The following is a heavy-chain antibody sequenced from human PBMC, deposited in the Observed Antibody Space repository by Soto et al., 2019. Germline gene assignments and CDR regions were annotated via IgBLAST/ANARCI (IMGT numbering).Heavy chain of an antibody. CDR1: GGSITSGAYY. CDR2: IHYSGRT. V-gene: IGHV4-31*11. Sequence: PSETLSLTCAVSGGSITSGAYYWTWIRQHPGKGLEWIAYIHYSGRTYYNPSLKSRVTISVDTSNNQFSLKLSSVTAADTAVYYCARYYFDSSGYSNWFDPWGQGTLVNVS. CDR3: ARYYFDSSGYSNWFDP. D-gene: IGHD3-22*01. J-gene: IGHJ5*02.